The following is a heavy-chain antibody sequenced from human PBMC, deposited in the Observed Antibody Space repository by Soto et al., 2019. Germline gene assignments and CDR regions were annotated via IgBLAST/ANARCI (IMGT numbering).Heavy chain of an antibody. CDR1: GFTVSSNY. V-gene: IGHV3-21*01. J-gene: IGHJ4*02. Sequence: GSLRLSCAASGFTVSSNYMSWVRQAPGKGLEWVSSISSSSSYIYYADSVKGRFTISRDNAKNSLYLQMNSLRAEDMSVFYCARDGIGGTTFRGYLDYWGQGNLVTVSS. CDR3: ARDGIGGTTFRGYLDY. D-gene: IGHD2-15*01. CDR2: ISSSSSYI.